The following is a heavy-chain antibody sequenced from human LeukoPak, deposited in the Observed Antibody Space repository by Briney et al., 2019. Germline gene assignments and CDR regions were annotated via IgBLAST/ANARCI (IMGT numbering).Heavy chain of an antibody. CDR2: IYTSGST. J-gene: IGHJ3*02. CDR3: ARDPLYCSSTSCTLDAFDI. Sequence: SETLSLTCTVSGASIRGSDYYWSWIRQPAGKGLEWIGRIYTSGSTNYNPSLKSRVTMSVDTSKNQFSLKLSSVTAADTAVYYCARDPLYCSSTSCTLDAFDIWGQGTMVTVSS. V-gene: IGHV4-61*02. CDR1: GASIRGSDYY. D-gene: IGHD2-2*01.